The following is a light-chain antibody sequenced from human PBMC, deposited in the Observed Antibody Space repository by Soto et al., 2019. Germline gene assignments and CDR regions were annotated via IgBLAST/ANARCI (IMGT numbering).Light chain of an antibody. CDR3: QQYNSYPYT. V-gene: IGKV1-5*03. Sequence: DIQMTQSPSTLSASVGDRVTITCRASQSISSWLAWYQQKPGKAPKLLIYKASSLESGVLSRFSGSGSGTECTLTIISLQPDDFATYYCQQYNSYPYTFGQGTKLEIK. J-gene: IGKJ2*01. CDR2: KAS. CDR1: QSISSW.